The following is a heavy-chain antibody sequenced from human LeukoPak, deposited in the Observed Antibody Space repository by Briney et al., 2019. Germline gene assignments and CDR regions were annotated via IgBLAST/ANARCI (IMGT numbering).Heavy chain of an antibody. V-gene: IGHV3-73*01. D-gene: IGHD4-23*01. CDR2: IRSKANNYAT. Sequence: GGSLRLSCAASGFTFSGSAMHWVRQASGKGLEWVGRIRSKANNYATAYAASVKGRFTISRDDSKNTAYLQMNSLKTEDTAVYYCTTYGGKGYYNYYMDVWGKGTTVTISS. CDR1: GFTFSGSA. CDR3: TTYGGKGYYNYYMDV. J-gene: IGHJ6*03.